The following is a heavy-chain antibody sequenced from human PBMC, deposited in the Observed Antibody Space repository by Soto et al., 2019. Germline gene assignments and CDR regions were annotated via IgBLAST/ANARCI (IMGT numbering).Heavy chain of an antibody. V-gene: IGHV4-31*03. CDR2: IYYSGST. D-gene: IGHD3-22*01. CDR3: ARVPHYYDSSGYYYVGYFQH. CDR1: GDSISSGGYY. Sequence: QVQLQESGPGLVKPSQTLSLTCTVSGDSISSGGYYWSWIRQHPGKGLGWIGYIYYSGSTYYNPSLKSRVTISLDTSKNQFSLKLSSVTAADTAVYYCARVPHYYDSSGYYYVGYFQHWGQGTLVTVSS. J-gene: IGHJ1*01.